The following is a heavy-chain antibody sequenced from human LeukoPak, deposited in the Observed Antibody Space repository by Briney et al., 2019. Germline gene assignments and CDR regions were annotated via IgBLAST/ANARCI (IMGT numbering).Heavy chain of an antibody. J-gene: IGHJ3*02. CDR1: VYTFTGYY. Sequence: ASVKVSCKASVYTFTGYYMHWVRQAPGQGLEWMGWINPNSGGTNYAQKFQGRVTTTRDTSITTAYMELSRLRSDDTAVYYCARAKSIFGVANDAFDIWGQGTMVTVSS. D-gene: IGHD3-3*01. V-gene: IGHV1-2*02. CDR3: ARAKSIFGVANDAFDI. CDR2: INPNSGGT.